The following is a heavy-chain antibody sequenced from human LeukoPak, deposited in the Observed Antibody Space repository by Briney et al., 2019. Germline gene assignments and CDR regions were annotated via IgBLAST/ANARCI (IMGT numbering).Heavy chain of an antibody. D-gene: IGHD3-3*01. V-gene: IGHV3-48*03. CDR2: ISDSGRST. Sequence: GGSLRLSCAVSGLTFSNFKMNWVRHAPGKGLEWVSYISDSGRSTFYADSVKGRFIISRDNAKNSLYLQMSSLRVEDTAVYYCASWAGNTQSDSWSGPFDYWGQGTLVTVSS. J-gene: IGHJ4*02. CDR1: GLTFSNFK. CDR3: ASWAGNTQSDSWSGPFDY.